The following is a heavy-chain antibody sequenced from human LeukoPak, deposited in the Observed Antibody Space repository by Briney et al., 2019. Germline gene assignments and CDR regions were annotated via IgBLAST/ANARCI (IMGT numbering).Heavy chain of an antibody. V-gene: IGHV3-7*04. CDR2: IKQVRSEK. Sequence: GGPLRLSCATTVLPFSSHWMSWARSDPGKGKEWVTNIKQVRSEKYYVDTVKGRFTISRDNAKNSLYLQMNSLRAEDTAVYYCARGTIAAAGYYYFDYWGQGTQVTVSS. J-gene: IGHJ4*02. CDR3: ARGTIAAAGYYYFDY. D-gene: IGHD6-13*01. CDR1: VLPFSSHW.